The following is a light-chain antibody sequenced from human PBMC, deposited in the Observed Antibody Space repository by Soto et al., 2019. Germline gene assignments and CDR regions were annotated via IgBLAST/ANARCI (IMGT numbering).Light chain of an antibody. V-gene: IGKV1-39*01. J-gene: IGKJ1*01. CDR2: AAS. Sequence: DIQMTQSPSSLSASVGDRVTITCRASQSIETYLNWYQQKPGKAPQLLIYAASSLHAGVPSRFSGSGSETDLTLTISSLQPEDFATYYCQQSYSSPRTFGRGTKVEI. CDR3: QQSYSSPRT. CDR1: QSIETY.